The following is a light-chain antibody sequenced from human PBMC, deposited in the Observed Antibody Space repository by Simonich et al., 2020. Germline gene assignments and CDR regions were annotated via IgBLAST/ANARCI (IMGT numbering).Light chain of an antibody. Sequence: DIVMTQTPLSLSVTPGQPASISCKSSKSLLHSDGKTYLYWYLQKPGQSPQLLIYEVSNRCSGVPDRFSGSGSGTDFTLKISRVEAEDVGVYYCMQSIQLPWTFGQGTKVEIK. CDR1: KSLLHSDGKTY. CDR2: EVS. J-gene: IGKJ1*01. V-gene: IGKV2D-29*02. CDR3: MQSIQLPWT.